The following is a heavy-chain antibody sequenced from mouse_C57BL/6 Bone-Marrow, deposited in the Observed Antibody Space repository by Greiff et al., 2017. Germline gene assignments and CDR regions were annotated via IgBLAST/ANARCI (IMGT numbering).Heavy chain of an antibody. D-gene: IGHD2-5*01. J-gene: IGHJ2*01. CDR1: GYTFTSYW. CDR3: ARRGSNFPLY. Sequence: QVQLQQPGAELVRPGTSVKLSCKASGYTFTSYWMHWVKQRPGQGLAWIGVIDPSDSYTNSNQKFKGKDTLTVDTSSSSAYMQLSSLTSEDSAVYDCARRGSNFPLYWGQGTTLTVSS. V-gene: IGHV1-59*01. CDR2: IDPSDSYT.